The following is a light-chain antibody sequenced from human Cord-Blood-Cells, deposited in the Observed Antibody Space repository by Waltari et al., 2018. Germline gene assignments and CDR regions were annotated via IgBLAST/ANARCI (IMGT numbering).Light chain of an antibody. CDR3: QQYNSYSPWT. J-gene: IGKJ1*01. CDR2: DAS. Sequence: DIQMTQSPSTLSASVGDRLTITCRASQSISSWLAWYQQKPGKAPKLLIYDASSLESGVPSRFSGSGSGTEFTLTISSLQPDDCASYYCQQYNSYSPWTFGQGTQVEIK. CDR1: QSISSW. V-gene: IGKV1-5*01.